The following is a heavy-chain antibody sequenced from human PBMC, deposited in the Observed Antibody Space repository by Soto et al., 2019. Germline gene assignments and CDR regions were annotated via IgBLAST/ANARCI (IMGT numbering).Heavy chain of an antibody. CDR2: IYYSGST. Sequence: PSETLSLTCTVSGGSISSGDYYWSWIRQPPGKGLEWIGYIYYSGSTYYNPSLKSRVTISVDTSKNQFSLKLSSVTAADTAVYYCAREVPSGIVGAHNWFDPWGQGTLVTVSS. D-gene: IGHD1-26*01. CDR3: AREVPSGIVGAHNWFDP. CDR1: GGSISSGDYY. J-gene: IGHJ5*02. V-gene: IGHV4-30-4*01.